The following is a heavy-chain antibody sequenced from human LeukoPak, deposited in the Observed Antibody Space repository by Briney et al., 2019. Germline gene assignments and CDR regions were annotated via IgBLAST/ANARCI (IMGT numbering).Heavy chain of an antibody. CDR1: GGSVSDYY. D-gene: IGHD7-27*01. CDR3: ASRKLGNDY. Sequence: SETLSLTCTVSGGSVSDYYWSWIRQSPGKGLEWIGYIYYTGTTYNPSLKSRVTISADTSKSQFSLKLSSVTAADTAVYYCASRKLGNDYWGQGTLVTVSS. J-gene: IGHJ4*02. CDR2: IYYTGT. V-gene: IGHV4-59*02.